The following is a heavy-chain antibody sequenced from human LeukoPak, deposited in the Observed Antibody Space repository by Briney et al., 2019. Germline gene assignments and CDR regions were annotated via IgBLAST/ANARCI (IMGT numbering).Heavy chain of an antibody. CDR1: GGSISSSSYY. Sequence: SETLSLTCTVSGGSISSSSYYWGWIRQPPGKGLEWIGSIHYSGSTYYNPSLKSRVTISVDTSKNQFSLKLSSVTAADTAVYYCARPKESRYYDFWSANWFDPWGQGTLVTVSS. J-gene: IGHJ5*02. D-gene: IGHD3-3*01. CDR3: ARPKESRYYDFWSANWFDP. CDR2: IHYSGST. V-gene: IGHV4-39*01.